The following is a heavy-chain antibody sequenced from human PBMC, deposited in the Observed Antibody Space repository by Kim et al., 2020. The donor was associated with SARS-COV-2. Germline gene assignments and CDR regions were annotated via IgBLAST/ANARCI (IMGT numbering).Heavy chain of an antibody. CDR2: IYYSGST. J-gene: IGHJ4*02. CDR1: GGSISNYY. D-gene: IGHD5-12*01. V-gene: IGHV4-59*13. Sequence: SETLSLTCTVSGGSISNYYWSWIRQPPGKGLEWIGYIYYSGSTKSNPSLKSRVTISVDTSKNQFSLKLTSVTAADTAVYFCARARLATGEATLDCWGQGTLVTVSS. CDR3: ARARLATGEATLDC.